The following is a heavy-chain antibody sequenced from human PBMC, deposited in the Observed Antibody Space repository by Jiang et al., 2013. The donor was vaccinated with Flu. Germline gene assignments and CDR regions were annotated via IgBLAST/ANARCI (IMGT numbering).Heavy chain of an antibody. CDR1: GGSISSFY. CDR2: IYNSGRT. Sequence: SLTCTVSGGSISSFYWIWIRQPPGKGLEWIGYIYNSGRTNYNSSLKSRVTTSLDTSKSQFSLKLSSVTAADTAMYYCARLHYDFWSGYLSYYFMDVWGKGTTVIVSS. D-gene: IGHD3-3*01. V-gene: IGHV4-59*01. CDR3: ARLHYDFWSGYLSYYFMDV. J-gene: IGHJ6*03.